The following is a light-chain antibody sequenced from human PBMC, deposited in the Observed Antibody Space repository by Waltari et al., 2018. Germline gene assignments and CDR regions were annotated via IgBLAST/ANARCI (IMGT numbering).Light chain of an antibody. CDR3: LQRSLWPWT. CDR2: DAS. J-gene: IGKJ1*01. V-gene: IGKV3-11*01. Sequence: IVLTQSPATLSLSPGERATLSCRASQTVSTYLAWFQQKPGQAPRLLISDASNRAPDNPARFSGSGSGTDFSLTISSLEPEDFAVYYCLQRSLWPWTFGQGTKVAVK. CDR1: QTVSTY.